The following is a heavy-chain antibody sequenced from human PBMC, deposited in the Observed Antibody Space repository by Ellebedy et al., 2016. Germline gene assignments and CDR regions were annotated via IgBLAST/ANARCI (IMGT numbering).Heavy chain of an antibody. D-gene: IGHD1-26*01. CDR3: ARRFGSYVDY. J-gene: IGHJ4*02. Sequence: GESLKISCAASGFTFSSYSMNWVRQAPGKGLEWVSYISSSSSTIYYADSVKGRFTISRDNAKNSLYLQMNSLRAEDTALYHCARRFGSYVDYWGQGTLVTVSS. CDR2: ISSSSSTI. V-gene: IGHV3-48*04. CDR1: GFTFSSYS.